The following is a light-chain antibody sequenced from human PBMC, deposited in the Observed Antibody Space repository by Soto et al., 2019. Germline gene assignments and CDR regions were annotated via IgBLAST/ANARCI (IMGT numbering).Light chain of an antibody. J-gene: IGKJ1*01. CDR2: GSS. CDR3: LQSYTTPRT. V-gene: IGKV1-39*01. Sequence: IQLTQSPSSLSASVGDRVTITCRTSQGIARSLNWYQQRPGEAPNLLVYGSSNLHSGVPPRFSGSGSGTDYTLTISCLQPEDLGTYYCLQSYTTPRTFGQGTTVEIK. CDR1: QGIARS.